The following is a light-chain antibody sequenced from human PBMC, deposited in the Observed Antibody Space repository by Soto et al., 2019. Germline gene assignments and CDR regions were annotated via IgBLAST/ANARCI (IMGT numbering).Light chain of an antibody. CDR2: AAS. CDR1: QSISSY. Sequence: DIQMTQSPSSLSASVGDRVTITCRASQSISSYLNWYQQRPGKAPKLLIYAASSLQSGVPSRFSGSGSGTDFTLTTSSLQPEDFATYYCQQSYSISITFGQGTRLEIK. V-gene: IGKV1-39*01. J-gene: IGKJ5*01. CDR3: QQSYSISIT.